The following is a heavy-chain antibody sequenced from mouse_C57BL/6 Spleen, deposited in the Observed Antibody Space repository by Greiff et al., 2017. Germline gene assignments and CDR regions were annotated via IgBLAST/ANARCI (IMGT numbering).Heavy chain of an antibody. Sequence: VQLQQSDAELVKPGASVKISCKVSGYIFTDHTIHWTKQRPEQGLEWIGYIYPRDGSTKYNEKFKGKATLTADKSSSTAYMQLNSLTSEDSAVYFCARKGYYGSSLDYWGQGTTLTVSS. CDR1: GYIFTDHT. D-gene: IGHD1-1*01. CDR2: IYPRDGST. J-gene: IGHJ2*01. CDR3: ARKGYYGSSLDY. V-gene: IGHV1-78*01.